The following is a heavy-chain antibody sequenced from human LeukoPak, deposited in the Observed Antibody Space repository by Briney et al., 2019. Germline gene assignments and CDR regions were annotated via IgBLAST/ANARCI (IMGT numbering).Heavy chain of an antibody. CDR2: IYYSGST. CDR3: ARRSSSPGSGFDY. J-gene: IGHJ4*02. Sequence: PSQTLSLTCTVSGGSISSGDYYWSWIRQPPGKGLEWIGYIYYSGSTYYNPSLKSRVIISVDTSKNQFSLKLSSVTAADTAVYYCARRSSSPGSGFDYWGQGTLVTVSS. CDR1: GGSISSGDYY. V-gene: IGHV4-30-4*01. D-gene: IGHD6-6*01.